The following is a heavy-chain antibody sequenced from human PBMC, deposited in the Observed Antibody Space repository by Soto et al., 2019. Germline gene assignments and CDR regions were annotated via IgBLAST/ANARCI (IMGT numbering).Heavy chain of an antibody. CDR1: GFIFSGSA. V-gene: IGHV3-73*02. CDR2: IRSRANNYAT. D-gene: IGHD2-2*02. Sequence: EVQLVESGGGLVQPGGSLKLSCTASGFIFSGSAIHWVRQASGKGLEWVGRIRSRANNYATSSAASVKGRFFFSRDDSKNTAYLQMNTLKTEDTAVYYCSRGQGAAIGDYYYHGMDVWGPGTTVTVSS. J-gene: IGHJ6*02. CDR3: SRGQGAAIGDYYYHGMDV.